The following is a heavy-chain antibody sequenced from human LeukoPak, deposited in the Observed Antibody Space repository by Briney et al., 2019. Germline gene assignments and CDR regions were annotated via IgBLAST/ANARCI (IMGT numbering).Heavy chain of an antibody. CDR3: ARDSGAYCSSTSCLEYFQH. Sequence: ASVKVSCKASGYTFTSYGISWVRQAPGQGLEWMGWISAYNGNTNYAQKLQGRVTMTTDTSTSTAYMGLRSLRSDDTAVYYCARDSGAYCSSTSCLEYFQHWGQGTLVTVSS. CDR1: GYTFTSYG. D-gene: IGHD2-2*01. J-gene: IGHJ1*01. CDR2: ISAYNGNT. V-gene: IGHV1-18*01.